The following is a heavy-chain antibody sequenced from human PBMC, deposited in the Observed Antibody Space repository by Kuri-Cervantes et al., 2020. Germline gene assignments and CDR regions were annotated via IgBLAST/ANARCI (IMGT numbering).Heavy chain of an antibody. V-gene: IGHV3-33*01. J-gene: IGHJ5*02. CDR2: IWYDGSNK. CDR1: GFTFSSYG. D-gene: IGHD2-2*01. CDR3: TRPQLLSGAGWFDP. Sequence: GGSLRLSCAASGFTFSSYGMHWVRQAPGKGLEWVAVIWYDGSNKYYADSVKGRFTISRDNSKNTLYLQMNSLRAEDTAVYYCTRPQLLSGAGWFDPWGQGTLVTVSS.